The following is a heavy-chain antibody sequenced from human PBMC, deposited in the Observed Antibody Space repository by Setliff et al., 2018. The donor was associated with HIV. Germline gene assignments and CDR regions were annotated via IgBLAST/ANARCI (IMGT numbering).Heavy chain of an antibody. J-gene: IGHJ3*02. V-gene: IGHV4-61*02. CDR2: IYTSGST. Sequence: KASETLSLTCTVSGGSISSGSYYWSWIRQPAGKGLEWIGRIYTSGSTNYNPSLKSRVTISVDTSKNQFSLKLSSVTAADTAVYYCARDPYPERGAFDIWGQGTMVTVSS. CDR3: ARDPYPERGAFDI. D-gene: IGHD1-1*01. CDR1: GGSISSGSYY.